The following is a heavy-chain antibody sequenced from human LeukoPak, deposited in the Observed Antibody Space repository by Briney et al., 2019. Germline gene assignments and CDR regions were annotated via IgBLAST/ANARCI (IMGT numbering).Heavy chain of an antibody. CDR2: IYYSGST. J-gene: IGHJ6*02. Sequence: SETLSLTCTVSGGSISSYYWSWIRQPPGKGLEWIGYIYYSGSTNYNPSLKSRVTISVDTSKNQFSLKLSSVTAADTAVYYCARESAGTLSAGMDVWGQGTTVTVSS. CDR3: ARESAGTLSAGMDV. CDR1: GGSISSYY. V-gene: IGHV4-59*12. D-gene: IGHD1-1*01.